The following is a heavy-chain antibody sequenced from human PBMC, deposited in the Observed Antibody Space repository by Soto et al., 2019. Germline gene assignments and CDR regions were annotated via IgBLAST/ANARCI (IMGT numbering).Heavy chain of an antibody. CDR2: TYHRGST. CDR3: EKMAGYHGPLDH. Sequence: SETLSLTCSVSVVSISSYFWSWIRQPPGGGLEWIGYTYHRGSTNYSPSLKSRVAISLDTSENQFSLKVSSVTAADTAVYYCEKMAGYHGPLDHGGQGT. V-gene: IGHV4-59*01. CDR1: VVSISSYF. D-gene: IGHD3-16*02. J-gene: IGHJ4*02.